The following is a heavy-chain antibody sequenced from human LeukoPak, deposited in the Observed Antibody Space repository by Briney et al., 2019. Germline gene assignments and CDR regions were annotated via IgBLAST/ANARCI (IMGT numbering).Heavy chain of an antibody. CDR3: ARDGPYGDFDY. Sequence: GGSLRLSCAASGSTFSSYSMNWVRQAPGKGLEWVSSISSSSYIYYADSVKGRFTISRDNAKNSLYLQMNSLRAEDTAVYYCARDGPYGDFDYWGQGTLVTVSS. V-gene: IGHV3-21*01. CDR2: ISSSSYI. J-gene: IGHJ4*02. CDR1: GSTFSSYS. D-gene: IGHD4-17*01.